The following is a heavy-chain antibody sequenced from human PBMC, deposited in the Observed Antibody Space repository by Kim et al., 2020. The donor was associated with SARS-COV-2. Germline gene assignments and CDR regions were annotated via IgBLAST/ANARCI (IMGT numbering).Heavy chain of an antibody. V-gene: IGHV3-49*03. CDR2: IRSKAYGGTT. CDR3: TRERRFGELFIY. J-gene: IGHJ4*02. D-gene: IGHD3-10*01. Sequence: GGSLRLSCTASGFTVGDYAMSWFRQAPGKGLEWAGFIRSKAYGGTTEYAASVKGRFTISRDDSKSIAYLQMNSLKTEDTAVYYCTRERRFGELFIYWGQGTLVTVSA. CDR1: GFTVGDYA.